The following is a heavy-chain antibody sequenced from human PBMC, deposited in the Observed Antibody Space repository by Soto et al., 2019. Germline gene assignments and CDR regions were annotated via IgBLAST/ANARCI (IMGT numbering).Heavy chain of an antibody. J-gene: IGHJ4*02. CDR3: AKQLQGPPAFDY. V-gene: IGHV3-30*18. D-gene: IGHD6-6*01. CDR1: GFTFSSYG. CDR2: ISYDGSNK. Sequence: GGSLRLSCAASGFTFSSYGMHWVRQAPGKGLEWVAVISYDGSNKYYADSVKGRFTISRDNSKNTLYLQMNSLRAEDTAVYYCAKQLQGPPAFDYWGQGTLVTVSS.